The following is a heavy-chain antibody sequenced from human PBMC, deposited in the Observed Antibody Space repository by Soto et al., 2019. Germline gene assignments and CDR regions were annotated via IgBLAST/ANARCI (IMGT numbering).Heavy chain of an antibody. CDR2: INPSGGST. CDR3: ATDTELLARGYDFYAMDV. J-gene: IGHJ6*02. D-gene: IGHD2-15*01. V-gene: IGHV1-46*01. CDR1: GYTFTSYY. Sequence: ASVKVSCKASGYTFTSYYMHWVRQAPGQGLEWMGIINPSGGSTSYAQKFQGRVTMTRDTSTSTVYMELSSLRSEDTAVYYCATDTELLARGYDFYAMDVWGQWTTVTVSS.